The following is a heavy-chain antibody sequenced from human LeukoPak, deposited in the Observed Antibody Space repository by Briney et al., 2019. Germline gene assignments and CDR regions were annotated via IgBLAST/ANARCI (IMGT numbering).Heavy chain of an antibody. CDR2: IDARSGIT. CDR3: ARTYDFGRGPPGDAFDN. CDR1: GFTFSSYA. Sequence: GGSLRLSCAASGFTFSSYAMSWVRQAPGKVPEWVSYIDARSGITYYADSVQGRFTISRDNAQESVFLQMNSLRADDTAVYYCARTYDFGRGPPGDAFDNWGPGTLVTVSS. V-gene: IGHV3-48*01. D-gene: IGHD3-3*01. J-gene: IGHJ3*02.